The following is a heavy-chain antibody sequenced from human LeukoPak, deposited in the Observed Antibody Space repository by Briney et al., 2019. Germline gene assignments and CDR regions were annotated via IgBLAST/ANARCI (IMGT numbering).Heavy chain of an antibody. Sequence: GRSLRLSCAASGFTFSNYGIHWVRQAPGKGLEWVAVIWSDGINKYYVDSVKGRFTISRDNSKDTLYLQMNSLRADDTAVYYCARSTYSSSSYYFDYWGQGSLVTVSS. CDR3: ARSTYSSSSYYFDY. J-gene: IGHJ4*02. CDR1: GFTFSNYG. CDR2: IWSDGINK. D-gene: IGHD6-13*01. V-gene: IGHV3-33*01.